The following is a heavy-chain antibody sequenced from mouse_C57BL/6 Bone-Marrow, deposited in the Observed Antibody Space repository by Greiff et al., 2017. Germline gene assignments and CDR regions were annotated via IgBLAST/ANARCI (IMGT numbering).Heavy chain of an antibody. CDR2: IYPRSGNT. CDR1: GYTFTSYG. Sequence: QVQLQQSGAELARPGASVKLSCKASGYTFTSYGISWVKQRTGQGLEWIGEIYPRSGNTYYNEKFKGKATLTADKSSSTAYMELRSLTSEDSAVYFCARSHPCINYDGAMDYWGQGTSVTVSS. CDR3: ARSHPCINYDGAMDY. V-gene: IGHV1-81*01. D-gene: IGHD2-4*01. J-gene: IGHJ4*01.